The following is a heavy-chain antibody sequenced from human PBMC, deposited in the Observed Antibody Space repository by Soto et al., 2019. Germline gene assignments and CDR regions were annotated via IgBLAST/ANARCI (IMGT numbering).Heavy chain of an antibody. J-gene: IGHJ4*02. CDR2: ISAYNGNT. CDR3: ARDLNSGLTDY. D-gene: IGHD6-19*01. V-gene: IGHV1-18*01. Sequence: QVQLGQSGAEVKKPGASVKVSCKASGYTFTGYAISWVRQAPGQGLEWMGWISAYNGNTHYAQKLQGRVTMTTDTSTSTAYMELRSLRADDTAVYYCARDLNSGLTDYWGQGTLVTVSS. CDR1: GYTFTGYA.